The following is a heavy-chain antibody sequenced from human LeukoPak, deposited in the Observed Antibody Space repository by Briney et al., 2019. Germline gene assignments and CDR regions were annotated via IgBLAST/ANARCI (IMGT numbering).Heavy chain of an antibody. D-gene: IGHD2-2*01. V-gene: IGHV3-30*02. CDR1: GFTFSSYG. CDR2: IRYDGSDK. Sequence: GGSLRLSCAASGFTFSSYGMHWVRQAPGKGLEWVAFIRYDGSDKFYADSVKGRFTISRDNSKNTLYLQMNSLRPEDTAVYYCARDIVVPAASGRYFDYWGQGTLTTVSS. CDR3: ARDIVVPAASGRYFDY. J-gene: IGHJ4*02.